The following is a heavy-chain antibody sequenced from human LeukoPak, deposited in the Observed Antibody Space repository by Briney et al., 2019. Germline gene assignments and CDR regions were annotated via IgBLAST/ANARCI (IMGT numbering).Heavy chain of an antibody. J-gene: IGHJ2*01. V-gene: IGHV4-59*01. CDR1: GGSISSYY. Sequence: SETLSLTCTVSGGSISSYYWSWIRQPPGKGLEWIGYIYYSGSTNYNPSLKSRVTISVDTSKNQFSLKLSSVTAADTAVYFCARARPYYGAGWYFDLWGRGTLVTVSS. CDR2: IYYSGST. CDR3: ARARPYYGAGWYFDL. D-gene: IGHD3-10*01.